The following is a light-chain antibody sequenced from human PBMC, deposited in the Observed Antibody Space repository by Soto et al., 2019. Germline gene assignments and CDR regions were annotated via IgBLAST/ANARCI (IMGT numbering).Light chain of an antibody. CDR2: GAS. CDR1: QSVSNK. V-gene: IGKV3-20*01. J-gene: IGKJ1*01. Sequence: EIVLTQSPATLSVSPGERVTLSCRASQSVSNKLAWYQQKPGQAPRLLIYGASSRATGIPDRFSGSGSGTDFTLTISRLEPEDFAVYYCQQYGSSTETFGQGTKVDIK. CDR3: QQYGSSTET.